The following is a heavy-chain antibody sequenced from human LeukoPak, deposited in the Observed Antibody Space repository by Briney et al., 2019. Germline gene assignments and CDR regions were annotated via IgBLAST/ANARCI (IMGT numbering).Heavy chain of an antibody. CDR2: ISSSSSYI. CDR1: GFTFSSYA. Sequence: PGGSLRLSCAASGFTFSSYAMSWVRQAPGKGLEWVSSISSSSSYIYYADSVKGRFTISRDNAKNSLYLQMNSLRAEDTAVYYCARGYNWNYYFDYWGQGTLVTVSS. J-gene: IGHJ4*02. D-gene: IGHD1-20*01. CDR3: ARGYNWNYYFDY. V-gene: IGHV3-21*01.